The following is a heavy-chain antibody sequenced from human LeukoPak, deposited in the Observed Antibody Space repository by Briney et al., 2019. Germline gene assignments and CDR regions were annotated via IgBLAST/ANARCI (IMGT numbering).Heavy chain of an antibody. Sequence: SETLSLTCTVSGGSISSSSYYWGWIRQPPGKGLEWIGSIYYSGSTYYNPSLKSRVTISVDTSKNQFSLKLSSVTAADTAVYYCAGGRASGYDYVWGSYRLVRFDYWGQGTLVTVSS. CDR1: GGSISSSSYY. D-gene: IGHD3-16*02. CDR3: AGGRASGYDYVWGSYRLVRFDY. V-gene: IGHV4-39*07. J-gene: IGHJ4*02. CDR2: IYYSGST.